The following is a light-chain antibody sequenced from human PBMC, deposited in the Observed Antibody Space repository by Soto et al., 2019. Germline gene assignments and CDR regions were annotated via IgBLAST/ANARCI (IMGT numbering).Light chain of an antibody. CDR2: DAS. CDR3: QQYKNWWT. Sequence: EFVLTQSPGTLSLSPGERATLSCRASQTVRNNYLAWYQQKPGQAPRLLIYDASSRATGIPDRFSGGGSGTDFTLTISRLEPEDFAVYYCQQYKNWWTFGQGTKVEIK. CDR1: QTVRNNY. V-gene: IGKV3-20*01. J-gene: IGKJ1*01.